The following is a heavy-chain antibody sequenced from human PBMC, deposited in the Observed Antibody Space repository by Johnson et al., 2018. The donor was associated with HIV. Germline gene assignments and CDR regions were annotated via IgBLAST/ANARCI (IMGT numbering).Heavy chain of an antibody. V-gene: IGHV3-9*01. CDR1: GFTFDDYA. D-gene: IGHD3-3*01. Sequence: VQLVESGGGLVQPGRSLRLSCAASGFTFDDYAMHWVRQAPGKGLEWVSGISWNSGSIGYADSVKGRFTISRDNAKNSLYLQMNSLRAEDTAVYYCARDRYYDFWGGYRTFDIWGQGTMVTVSS. CDR2: ISWNSGSI. CDR3: ARDRYYDFWGGYRTFDI. J-gene: IGHJ3*02.